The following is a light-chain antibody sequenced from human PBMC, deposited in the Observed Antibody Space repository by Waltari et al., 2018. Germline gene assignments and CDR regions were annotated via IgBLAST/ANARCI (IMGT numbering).Light chain of an antibody. J-gene: IGLJ3*02. CDR1: SLRRYY. V-gene: IGLV3-19*01. CDR2: GNN. Sequence: SSELTQDPIMSVALGQTVSITCQGDSLRRYYASWYQQRPGQAPILTLYGNNSRPPGAPDRFAGTTSGNTASLTSTGAQAEDEADYYCPSRDTTSTRVFGGGTRLTV. CDR3: PSRDTTSTRV.